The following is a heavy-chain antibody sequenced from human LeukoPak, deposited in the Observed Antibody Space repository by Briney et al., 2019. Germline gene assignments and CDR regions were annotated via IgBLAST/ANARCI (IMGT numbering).Heavy chain of an antibody. D-gene: IGHD3-3*01. CDR3: ARANFWSGNYYYYYGMDV. Sequence: PSETLSLTCTISGDSTNTYFWSWIRQPPGKGLEWIGYIYYSGSTNYNPSLKSRVTISVDTSKNQFSLKLSSVTAADTAVYYCARANFWSGNYYYYYGMDVWGQGTTVTVSS. CDR1: GDSTNTYF. V-gene: IGHV4-59*01. CDR2: IYYSGST. J-gene: IGHJ6*02.